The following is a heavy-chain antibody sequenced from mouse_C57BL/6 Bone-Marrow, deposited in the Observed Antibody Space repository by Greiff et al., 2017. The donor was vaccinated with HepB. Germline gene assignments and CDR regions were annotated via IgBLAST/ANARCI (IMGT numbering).Heavy chain of an antibody. D-gene: IGHD2-12*01. CDR1: GFSLTSYG. Sequence: VQVVESGPGLVQPSQSLSITCTVSGFSLTSYGVRWVRQSPGKGLEWLGVIWRGGSTDYNAAFMSRLSITKDNSKSQVFFKMNSLQADDTAIYYCAKKSYWDYYAMDYWGQGTSVTVSS. V-gene: IGHV2-5*01. CDR3: AKKSYWDYYAMDY. CDR2: IWRGGST. J-gene: IGHJ4*01.